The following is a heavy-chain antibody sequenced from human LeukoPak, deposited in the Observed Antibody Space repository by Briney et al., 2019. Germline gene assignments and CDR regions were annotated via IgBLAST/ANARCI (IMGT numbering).Heavy chain of an antibody. CDR2: ISYDGSNK. V-gene: IGHV3-30-3*01. CDR1: GFTFSSYA. J-gene: IGHJ2*01. CDR3: ARETSDWYFDL. Sequence: PGRSLRLSCAASGFTFSSYAMHWVRQAPGKGLEWVAVISYDGSNKYSADSVKGRFTISRDNSKNTLYLQMNSLRAEDTAVWYCARETSDWYFDLWGRGTLVTVSS.